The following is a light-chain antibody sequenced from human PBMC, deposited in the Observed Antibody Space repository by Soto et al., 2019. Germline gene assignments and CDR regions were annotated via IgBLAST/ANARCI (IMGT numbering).Light chain of an antibody. V-gene: IGKV1-39*01. CDR3: QQLNGYLELT. CDR2: AAS. Sequence: DIQLTQSPSSLSASVGDRVTITCRASQSVTTYLNWYQQKPGKAPKLLISAASSLRDGVPSRFSGSGSGTVFTLTINSLHPEDFATYYCQQLNGYLELTFGGGTKVDIK. J-gene: IGKJ4*01. CDR1: QSVTTY.